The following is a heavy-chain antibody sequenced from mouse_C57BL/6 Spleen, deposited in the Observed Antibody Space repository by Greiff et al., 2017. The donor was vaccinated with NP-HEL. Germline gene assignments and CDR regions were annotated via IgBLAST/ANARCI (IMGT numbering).Heavy chain of an antibody. CDR3: AREGITVYFDY. Sequence: EVHLVESGGGLVKPGGSLKLSCAASGFTFSSYAMSWVRQTPEKRLEWVATISDGGSYTYYPDNVKGRFTISRENAKNNLYLQMSHLKSEDTAMYYCAREGITVYFDYWGQGTTLTVSS. CDR2: ISDGGSYT. CDR1: GFTFSSYA. J-gene: IGHJ2*01. V-gene: IGHV5-4*01. D-gene: IGHD1-1*01.